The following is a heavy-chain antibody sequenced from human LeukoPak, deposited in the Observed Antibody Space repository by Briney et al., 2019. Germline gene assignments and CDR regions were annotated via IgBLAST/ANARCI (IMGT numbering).Heavy chain of an antibody. D-gene: IGHD2-2*01. V-gene: IGHV3-48*03. Sequence: GGSLRLSCAASGFTFSSYEMNWVRQAPGKGLEWVSYLSSSASTISYADSVKGRFTISRDNAKSSLYLQMNSLRAEDTAVYYCASQITVPYFDYWGQGTLVTVSS. CDR2: LSSSASTI. CDR1: GFTFSSYE. CDR3: ASQITVPYFDY. J-gene: IGHJ4*02.